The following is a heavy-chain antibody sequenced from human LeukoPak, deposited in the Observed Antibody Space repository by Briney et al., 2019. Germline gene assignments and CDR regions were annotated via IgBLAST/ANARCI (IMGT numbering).Heavy chain of an antibody. CDR3: TTDDLDYYASSGQVY. D-gene: IGHD3-22*01. CDR1: GFTFSDAW. Sequence: GGSLRLSCEASGFTFSDAWLSWVRQAPGKGLEWVGRIKSKASGGTTDYAAPVKGRFSISRDDSKTTLHLQMHSLKTEDTAVYYCTTDDLDYYASSGQVYWGQGTLVTVSS. CDR2: IKSKASGGTT. J-gene: IGHJ4*02. V-gene: IGHV3-15*01.